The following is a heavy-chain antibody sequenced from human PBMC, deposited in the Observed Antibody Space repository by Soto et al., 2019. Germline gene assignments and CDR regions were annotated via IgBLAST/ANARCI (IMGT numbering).Heavy chain of an antibody. D-gene: IGHD3-3*01. Sequence: SETLSLTCAVYGGSFSGYYWSWIRQPPGKGLEWIGEINHSGSTNYNPSLKSRVTISVDTSKNQFSLKLSSVTAADTAVYYCARGQLRFLEWAYCYYMDVWGKGTTVTVSS. V-gene: IGHV4-34*01. CDR2: INHSGST. J-gene: IGHJ6*03. CDR1: GGSFSGYY. CDR3: ARGQLRFLEWAYCYYMDV.